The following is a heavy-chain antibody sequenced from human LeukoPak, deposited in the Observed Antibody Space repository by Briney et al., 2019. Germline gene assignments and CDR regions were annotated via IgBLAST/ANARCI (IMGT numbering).Heavy chain of an antibody. CDR2: INHSGST. V-gene: IGHV4-34*01. J-gene: IGHJ4*02. CDR1: GGSFSGYY. CDR3: ARGMPLRYFEWLLPGGDY. D-gene: IGHD3-9*01. Sequence: SETLSLTCAVYGGSFSGYYWSWIRQPPGKGQEWIGEINHSGSTNYNPSLKSRVTISVDTSKNQFSLKLSSVTAADTAVYYCARGMPLRYFEWLLPGGDYWGQGTLVTVSS.